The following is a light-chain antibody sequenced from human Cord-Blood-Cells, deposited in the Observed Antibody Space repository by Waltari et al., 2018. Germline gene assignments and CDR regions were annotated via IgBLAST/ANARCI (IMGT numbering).Light chain of an antibody. V-gene: IGKV1-5*01. CDR3: QQYNSYSPA. Sequence: DIQMPQSPSTLSASVGDRVTITCRDSKSSSSRLAWYQQKPGKAPNLLIYDASSLESGVPSRFSGSGSGTEFTRTISSLQPDYFVTYYCQQYNSYSPAFGGGTKVEIK. CDR2: DAS. J-gene: IGKJ4*01. CDR1: KSSSSR.